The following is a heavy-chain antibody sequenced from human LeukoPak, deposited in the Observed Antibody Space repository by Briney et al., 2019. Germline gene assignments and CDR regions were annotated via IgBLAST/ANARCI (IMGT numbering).Heavy chain of an antibody. J-gene: IGHJ4*02. D-gene: IGHD3-9*01. Sequence: GGSLRLSCAASGFTFSSYAMHWVRQAPGKGLEWVAVISYDGSNQYYAYSVKGRFTISRDNFKSTLFLQMNSLTAEDTAVYYCAKGIRDFSWLPSFDWWGQGIQVTVSS. V-gene: IGHV3-30*04. CDR3: AKGIRDFSWLPSFDW. CDR2: ISYDGSNQ. CDR1: GFTFSSYA.